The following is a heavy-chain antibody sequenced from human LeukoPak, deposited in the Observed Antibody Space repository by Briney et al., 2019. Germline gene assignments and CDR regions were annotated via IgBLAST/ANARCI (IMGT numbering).Heavy chain of an antibody. CDR2: ISSSSSYT. J-gene: IGHJ5*02. Sequence: GGSLRLSCAASGFTFSDYYMSWIRQAPGKGLEWVSYISSSSSYTNYADSVKSRFTISRDNAKNSLYLQMNSLRAEDTAVYYCARDSCSGGSCYAPFDPWGQGTLVTVSS. V-gene: IGHV3-11*05. D-gene: IGHD2-15*01. CDR3: ARDSCSGGSCYAPFDP. CDR1: GFTFSDYY.